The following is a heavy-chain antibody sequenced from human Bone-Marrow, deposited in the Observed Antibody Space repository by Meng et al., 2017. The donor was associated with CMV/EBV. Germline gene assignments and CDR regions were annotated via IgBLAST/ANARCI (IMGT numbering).Heavy chain of an antibody. CDR2: ISSSSSYI. D-gene: IGHD1-14*01. CDR3: ARDGPGGY. CDR1: GFTFSSHW. J-gene: IGHJ4*02. V-gene: IGHV3-21*01. Sequence: GESLKISCAASGFTFSSHWMHWVRQAPGKGLEWVSSISSSSSYIYYADSVKGRFTISRDNAKNSLYLQMNSLRAEDTAVYYCARDGPGGYWGQGPLVTVSS.